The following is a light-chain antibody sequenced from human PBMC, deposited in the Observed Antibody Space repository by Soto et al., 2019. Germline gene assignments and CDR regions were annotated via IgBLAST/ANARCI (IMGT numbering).Light chain of an antibody. CDR2: DVS. J-gene: IGLJ1*01. CDR1: SSDVGGYNY. Sequence: QSALTQPASVSGSPGQSITISCTGTSSDVGGYNYVSWYQQHPGKAPKLMIYDVSNRPSGVSNRFSGSTSGNTASPTISGLQAEDEADYYCSSYTSSSTPVFGPGTKLTVL. CDR3: SSYTSSSTPV. V-gene: IGLV2-14*01.